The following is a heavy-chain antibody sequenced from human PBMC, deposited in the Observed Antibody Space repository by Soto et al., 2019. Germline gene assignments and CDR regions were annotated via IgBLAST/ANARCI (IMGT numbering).Heavy chain of an antibody. CDR3: AKIMIQGVLVDALDV. Sequence: EVQLVESGGGLVQPGGSLRLSCAASGFVFRNLTMNWVRQAPGKGLEYVAIISFNGGVIFDADSVRGRFTISRDNAKNILYLDMTNLRPEDSGVYYCAKIMIQGVLVDALDVWGRGTTVTVS. V-gene: IGHV3-23*04. J-gene: IGHJ6*02. CDR2: ISFNGGVI. D-gene: IGHD3-10*01. CDR1: GFVFRNLT.